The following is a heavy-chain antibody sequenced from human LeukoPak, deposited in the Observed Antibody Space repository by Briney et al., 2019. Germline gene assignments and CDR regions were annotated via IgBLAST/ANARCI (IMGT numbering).Heavy chain of an antibody. CDR3: ARVSDYDFWSGYSEPFDY. D-gene: IGHD3-3*01. Sequence: ASVKVSCKVSGYTLTELSMHWVRQAPGKGLEWMGGFDPEDGETIYAQKFQGRVTMTRDTSISTAYMELSRLRSDDTAVYYCARVSDYDFWSGYSEPFDYWGQGTLVTVSS. CDR1: GYTLTELS. CDR2: FDPEDGET. J-gene: IGHJ4*02. V-gene: IGHV1-24*01.